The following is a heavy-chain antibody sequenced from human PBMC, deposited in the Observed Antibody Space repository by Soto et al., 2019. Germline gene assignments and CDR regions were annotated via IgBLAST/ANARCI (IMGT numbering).Heavy chain of an antibody. CDR2: IRQDGSEI. D-gene: IGHD2-2*01. V-gene: IGHV3-7*04. CDR1: GFTFSSNW. J-gene: IGHJ4*02. Sequence: GGSLRLSCVGSGFTFSSNWMTWVRQAPGKGLEWVANIRQDGSEINYVDSVKGRFTISRDNTKNSLYLQMNSLRAEDTAIYYCAREVVVSRGASYFGYWGPGTLVTVSS. CDR3: AREVVVSRGASYFGY.